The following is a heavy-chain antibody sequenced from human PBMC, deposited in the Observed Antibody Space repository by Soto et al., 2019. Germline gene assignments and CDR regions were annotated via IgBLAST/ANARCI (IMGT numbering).Heavy chain of an antibody. J-gene: IGHJ4*02. CDR3: ARDMGSPFDY. V-gene: IGHV4-59*01. CDR2: IYYSGST. Sequence: TSETLSLTCTVSGGSISSYYWSWIRQPPGKGLEWIGYIYYSGSTNYNPSLKSRVTISVDTSKNQFSLKLSSVTAADTAVYYCARDMGSPFDYWGQGTLVTVSS. D-gene: IGHD3-10*01. CDR1: GGSISSYY.